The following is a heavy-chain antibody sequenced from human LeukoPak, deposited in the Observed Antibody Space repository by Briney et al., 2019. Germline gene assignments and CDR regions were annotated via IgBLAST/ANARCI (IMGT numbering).Heavy chain of an antibody. V-gene: IGHV3-21*01. CDR2: ISSSSSYI. J-gene: IGHJ3*02. CDR3: ARDGDYYDSRGDAFDI. CDR1: GFTFSSYS. D-gene: IGHD3-22*01. Sequence: GGSLRLSWAASGFTFSSYSMNWVRQAPGKGMEWVSSISSSSSYIYYADSVKGRFTISRDNAKNSLYLQMNGLRAEDTAVYYCARDGDYYDSRGDAFDIWGQGAMVTVSS.